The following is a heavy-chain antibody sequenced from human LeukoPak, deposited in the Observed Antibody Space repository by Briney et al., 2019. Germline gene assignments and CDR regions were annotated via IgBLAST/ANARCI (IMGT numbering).Heavy chain of an antibody. Sequence: SETLSLTCTASGFSFSSYYWSWIRQPAGKGLEWIGRIYNSGSTNYNPSLMSRVTMSSDNSKNQFSLKQSSVTTADTAVYYCGGNYYYDSRTFDPWGQGTLVTVSS. CDR1: GFSFSSYY. D-gene: IGHD3-22*01. CDR2: IYNSGST. V-gene: IGHV4-4*07. CDR3: GGNYYYDSRTFDP. J-gene: IGHJ5*02.